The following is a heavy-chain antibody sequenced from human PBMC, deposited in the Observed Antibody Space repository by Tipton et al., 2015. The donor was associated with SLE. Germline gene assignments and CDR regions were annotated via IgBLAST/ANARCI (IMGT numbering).Heavy chain of an antibody. CDR2: ITGSSGYI. J-gene: IGHJ3*02. D-gene: IGHD1-7*01. CDR3: ARDRNWNSGAFDI. V-gene: IGHV3-21*01. Sequence: SLRLSCAASGFTFSSYGMHWVRQAPGKGLEWVSSITGSSGYIYYADSVKGRFAISRDNAKNSLYLQMNSLRAEDTAVYYCARDRNWNSGAFDIWGQGTMVTVSS. CDR1: GFTFSSYG.